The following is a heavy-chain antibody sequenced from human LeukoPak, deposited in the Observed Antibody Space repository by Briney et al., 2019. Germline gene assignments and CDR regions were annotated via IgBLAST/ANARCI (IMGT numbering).Heavy chain of an antibody. V-gene: IGHV3-74*01. CDR2: INSDGSST. D-gene: IGHD3-22*01. Sequence: GGSLRFSCAASGFTFSSYWMHWVRQAPGKGLVWVSRINSDGSSTSYADSVKGRFTISRDNAKNTLYLQMNSLRAEDTAVYYCARDYYDSSGYYEHYFDYWGQGTLVTVSS. CDR3: ARDYYDSSGYYEHYFDY. CDR1: GFTFSSYW. J-gene: IGHJ4*02.